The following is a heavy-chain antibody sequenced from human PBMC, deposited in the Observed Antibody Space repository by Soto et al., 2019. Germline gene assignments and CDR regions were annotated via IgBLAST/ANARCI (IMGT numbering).Heavy chain of an antibody. CDR1: GFTFTSSA. CDR3: AAEVSYYYGSGSYYPYGMDV. V-gene: IGHV1-58*01. D-gene: IGHD3-10*01. CDR2: IVVGSGNT. J-gene: IGHJ6*02. Sequence: QMQLVQSGPEVKKPGTSVKVSCKASGFTFTSSAVQWVRQARGQRLEWIGWIVVGSGNTNYAQKFQERVTITRDMSTSTAYMELSSLRSEDTAVYYCAAEVSYYYGSGSYYPYGMDVWGQGTTVTVSS.